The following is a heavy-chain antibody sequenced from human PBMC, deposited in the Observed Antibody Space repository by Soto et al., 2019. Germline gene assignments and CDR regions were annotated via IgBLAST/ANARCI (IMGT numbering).Heavy chain of an antibody. CDR3: ARAYVDTAIGYYFDY. CDR1: GFTFSTYS. CDR2: ISSSSSDI. J-gene: IGHJ4*02. Sequence: GSLRLSCAASGFTFSTYSMNWVRQAPGKGLEWVSSISSSSSDIYYADSVKGRFTISRDNAKNSLYLQMNSLRAEDTAVYYCARAYVDTAIGYYFDYWGQGTLVTVSS. V-gene: IGHV3-21*01. D-gene: IGHD5-18*01.